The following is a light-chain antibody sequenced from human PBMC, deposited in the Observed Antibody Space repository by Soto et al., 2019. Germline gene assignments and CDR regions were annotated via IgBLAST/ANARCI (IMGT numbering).Light chain of an antibody. V-gene: IGKV1-39*01. CDR3: QKSLTVPYT. J-gene: IGKJ2*01. CDR2: AAS. CDR1: QTIGSQ. Sequence: DIQMTQSPSSLSTSVGDRVTITCRASQTIGSQLNWYQQNPGKAPKLLIYAASSLQSVVPSTFSGSGSGTDFTLTISSLQPEDCATYYCQKSLTVPYTFGQGTKLESK.